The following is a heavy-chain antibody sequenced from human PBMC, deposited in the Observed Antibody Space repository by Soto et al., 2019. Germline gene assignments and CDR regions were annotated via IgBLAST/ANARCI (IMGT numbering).Heavy chain of an antibody. CDR2: ISYDGSNI. CDR3: ASNKYSGSSSGANPFDY. J-gene: IGHJ4*02. CDR1: GFTFRSYT. Sequence: GGSLRLSCAASGFTFRSYTMHWVRQAPGKGLEWVAVISYDGSNIFFADSVKGRFTISRDNSKNTLYLQVNSLRAEDTAVYYCASNKYSGSSSGANPFDYWGQGTLVTVSS. D-gene: IGHD6-6*01. V-gene: IGHV3-30-3*01.